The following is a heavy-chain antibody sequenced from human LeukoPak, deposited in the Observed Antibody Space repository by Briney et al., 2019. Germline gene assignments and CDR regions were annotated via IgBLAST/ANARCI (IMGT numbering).Heavy chain of an antibody. CDR2: INPNSGGT. Sequence: ASVKVSCKASGYTFTGYYMHWVRQAPGQGLEWMGWINPNSGGTNYAQKFQGRVTMTRDTSISTAYMELSRLRSDDTAVYYCARDYSGYDLHFDYWGQGTLVTVSS. V-gene: IGHV1-2*02. D-gene: IGHD5-12*01. J-gene: IGHJ4*02. CDR1: GYTFTGYY. CDR3: ARDYSGYDLHFDY.